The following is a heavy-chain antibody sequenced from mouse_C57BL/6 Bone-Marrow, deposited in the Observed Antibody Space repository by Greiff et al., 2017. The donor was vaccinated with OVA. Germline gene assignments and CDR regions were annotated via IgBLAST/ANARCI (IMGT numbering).Heavy chain of an antibody. CDR3: ARFPSDGYAVAMDY. CDR1: GYTFTSYW. D-gene: IGHD2-2*01. CDR2: IDPSDSYT. J-gene: IGHJ4*01. V-gene: IGHV1-50*01. Sequence: QVQLQQPGAELVKPGASVKLSCKASGYTFTSYWMQWVKQRPGQGLEWIGEIDPSDSYTNYNQKFKGKATLTVDTSSSTAYMHLSSLTSEDSAVYYCARFPSDGYAVAMDYWGQGTSVTVSS.